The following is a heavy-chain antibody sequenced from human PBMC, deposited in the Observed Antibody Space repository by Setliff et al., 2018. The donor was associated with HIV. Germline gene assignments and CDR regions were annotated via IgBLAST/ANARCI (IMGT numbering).Heavy chain of an antibody. Sequence: SETLSLTCSVSGGSVSSVNYYWGWIRQPPGKGLEWIGSIYHNGITYYNPSLKSRVTISVDTSQNQFSLKLSSVTAADTAVYYCASEAWTSYRSSSGYYYYYMDVWGKGTTVTVSS. D-gene: IGHD6-6*01. CDR1: GGSVSSVNYY. CDR3: ASEAWTSYRSSSGYYYYYMDV. CDR2: IYHNGIT. V-gene: IGHV4-39*07. J-gene: IGHJ6*03.